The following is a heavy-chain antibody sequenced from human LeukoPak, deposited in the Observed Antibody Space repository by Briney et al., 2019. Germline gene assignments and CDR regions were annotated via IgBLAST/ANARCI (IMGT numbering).Heavy chain of an antibody. CDR3: ARYTSAWYAKDY. D-gene: IGHD6-19*01. CDR1: GFTFSSYA. Sequence: GGSLRLSCAASGFTFSSYAMSWVRQAPGKGLEWVSFISGSGVTTYYADSVKGRFTISRDNSKNTLYLQMNSLRAEDTAVYHCARYTSAWYAKDYWGQGTLVTVSS. V-gene: IGHV3-23*01. J-gene: IGHJ4*02. CDR2: ISGSGVTT.